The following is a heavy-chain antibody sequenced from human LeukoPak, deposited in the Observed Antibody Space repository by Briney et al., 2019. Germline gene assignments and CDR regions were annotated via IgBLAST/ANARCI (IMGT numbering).Heavy chain of an antibody. CDR2: INPVSGGT. CDR1: EYTFTDYY. Sequence: ASVKVSCKASEYTFTDYYMHWVRQAPGQGLEWMGWINPVSGGTNYVQKFQGRVTMTRDTSISTAYMELSRLRSDDTAVYYCASANFLSCSSTSCLFDYWGQGTLVTVSS. V-gene: IGHV1-2*02. CDR3: ASANFLSCSSTSCLFDY. D-gene: IGHD2-2*01. J-gene: IGHJ4*02.